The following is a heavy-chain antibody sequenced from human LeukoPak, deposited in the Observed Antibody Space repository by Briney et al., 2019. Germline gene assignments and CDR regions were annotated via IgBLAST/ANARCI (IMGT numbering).Heavy chain of an antibody. Sequence: GGSLRLSCAASGFTFDDYGMSWVRQAPGKGLEWVSGINWNGGSTGYADSVKGRFTISRDNAKNSLYLQMNSLRAEDTAVYYCARAPWRWLQFTDDYWGQGTLVTVSS. CDR1: GFTFDDYG. CDR3: ARAPWRWLQFTDDY. V-gene: IGHV3-20*04. D-gene: IGHD5-24*01. CDR2: INWNGGST. J-gene: IGHJ4*02.